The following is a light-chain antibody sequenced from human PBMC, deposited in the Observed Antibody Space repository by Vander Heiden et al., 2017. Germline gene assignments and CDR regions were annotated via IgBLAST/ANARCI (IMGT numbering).Light chain of an antibody. Sequence: IVMTESSLFLPVTPGEPAFISCSSSQSHLNRNGYNYLDWYLQKPGQSPQLLIYLGSNRASGVPDRFSGSGSGTDFTLKISRVEAEDVGVYYCMQVLQAPYTFGQGTKLEIK. CDR3: MQVLQAPYT. J-gene: IGKJ2*01. CDR2: LGS. CDR1: QSHLNRNGYNY. V-gene: IGKV2-28*01.